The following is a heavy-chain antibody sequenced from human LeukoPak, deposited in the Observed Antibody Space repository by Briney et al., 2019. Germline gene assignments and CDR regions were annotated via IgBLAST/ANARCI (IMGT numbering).Heavy chain of an antibody. D-gene: IGHD3-22*01. CDR3: ARSHYYDSSGYYTFDY. CDR1: GYTFTVYY. V-gene: IGHV1-2*02. Sequence: ASVTVSCTASGYTFTVYYMYWVRQAPGQGLEWMGWIKLNSDDTNYTQKFQGRVTMTRDTSISTGYMELSRLRSDDTAVYYCARSHYYDSSGYYTFDYWGQGTLVTVPS. J-gene: IGHJ4*02. CDR2: IKLNSDDT.